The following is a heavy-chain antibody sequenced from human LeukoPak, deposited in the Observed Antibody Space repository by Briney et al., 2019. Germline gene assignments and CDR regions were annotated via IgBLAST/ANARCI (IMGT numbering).Heavy chain of an antibody. CDR1: GSSISSDYY. J-gene: IGHJ6*03. D-gene: IGHD5-18*01. CDR2: IYHSGST. CDR3: ARTQLAYYYYYMDV. Sequence: PSETLSHTCAVSGSSISSDYYWGWIRQPPGKGLEWIGTIYHSGSTYYNPSLKSRVTISVDTSKNQFSLKLSSVTAPDTAVYYCARTQLAYYYYYMDVWGKGTTVTVSS. V-gene: IGHV4-38-2*01.